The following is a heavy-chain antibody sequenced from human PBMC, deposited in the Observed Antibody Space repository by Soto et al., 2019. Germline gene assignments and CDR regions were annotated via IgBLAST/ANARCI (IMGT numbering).Heavy chain of an antibody. Sequence: GGSLRLSCTASGFTFGDYAMSWFRQAPGKGLEWVGFIRSKAYGGTTEYAASVKGRFTISRDDSKSIAYLQMNSLKTEDTAVYYCTRGGRGRYCSGGSCYTNPSDYYYYMDVWGKGTTVTVSS. CDR2: IRSKAYGGTT. J-gene: IGHJ6*03. CDR3: TRGGRGRYCSGGSCYTNPSDYYYYMDV. V-gene: IGHV3-49*03. D-gene: IGHD2-15*01. CDR1: GFTFGDYA.